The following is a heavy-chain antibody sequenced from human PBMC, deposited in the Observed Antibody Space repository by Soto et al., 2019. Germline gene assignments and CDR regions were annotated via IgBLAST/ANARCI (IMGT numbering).Heavy chain of an antibody. Sequence: GASVKVSCKASGYTFTSYDIDWVRQATGQGLEWMGWMNPNSGNTGYAQKFQGRVTMTRNTSISTAYMELSSLRSEDTAVYYCARGGAPYYDFWRGYPTPVPCDYWGQGTLVTVSS. CDR3: ARGGAPYYDFWRGYPTPVPCDY. J-gene: IGHJ4*02. CDR2: MNPNSGNT. D-gene: IGHD3-3*01. V-gene: IGHV1-8*01. CDR1: GYTFTSYD.